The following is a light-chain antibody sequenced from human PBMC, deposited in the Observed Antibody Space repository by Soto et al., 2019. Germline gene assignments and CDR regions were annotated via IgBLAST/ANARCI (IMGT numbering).Light chain of an antibody. J-gene: IGLJ1*01. CDR1: SSDVGYYDY. Sequence: QSALTQPPSASGFPGQSVTISCTGTSSDVGYYDYVSWYQQHPGKAPKLVIYEVTKRPSGVPDRVSASKSGNTASLTVSGLRDEDEADYYCSSYEGSNNFVFGSGTKVTV. CDR3: SSYEGSNNFV. V-gene: IGLV2-8*01. CDR2: EVT.